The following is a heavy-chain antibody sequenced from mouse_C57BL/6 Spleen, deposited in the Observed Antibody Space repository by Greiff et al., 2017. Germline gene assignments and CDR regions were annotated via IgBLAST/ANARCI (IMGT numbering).Heavy chain of an antibody. V-gene: IGHV1-42*01. CDR3: ARAPYGNPFAY. Sequence: VQLQQSGPELVKPGASVKISCKASGYSFTGYYMNWVKQSPEKSLEWIGEINPSTGGTTYNQKFKAKATLTVDKSSSTAYMQLKSLTSEDSAVYYFARAPYGNPFAYWGQGTLVTVSA. D-gene: IGHD2-1*01. J-gene: IGHJ3*01. CDR1: GYSFTGYY. CDR2: INPSTGGT.